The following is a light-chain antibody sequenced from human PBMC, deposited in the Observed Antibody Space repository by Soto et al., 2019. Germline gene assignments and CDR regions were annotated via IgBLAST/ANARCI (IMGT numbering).Light chain of an antibody. V-gene: IGLV1-47*01. Sequence: QAVVTQPPSASGTLGQRVTISCSGSSSNIGSNYVFWFQHLPGTAPKLLIYRNNQWPSGVPDRFAGSKSGTSASLAISGLRSDDEADYYCAAWDDNLSALRFGGGTQLTVL. CDR2: RNN. CDR1: SSNIGSNY. J-gene: IGLJ2*01. CDR3: AAWDDNLSALR.